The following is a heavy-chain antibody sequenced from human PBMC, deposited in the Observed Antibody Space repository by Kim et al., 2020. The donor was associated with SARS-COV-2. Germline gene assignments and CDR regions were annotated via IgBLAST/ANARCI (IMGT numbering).Heavy chain of an antibody. V-gene: IGHV3-49*02. CDR3: TRGGCSGGSCYSGVDY. D-gene: IGHD2-15*01. J-gene: IGHJ4*02. Sequence: SVKGRFPISQDDSKTIAYLQMNSLKTEDTAVYYCTRGGCSGGSCYSGVDYWGQGTLVTVSS.